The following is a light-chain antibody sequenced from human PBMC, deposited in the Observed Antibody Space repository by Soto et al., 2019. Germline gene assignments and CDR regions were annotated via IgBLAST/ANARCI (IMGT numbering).Light chain of an antibody. CDR3: QLSNRYSLI. CDR2: DAS. Sequence: DIQMTQSPSTLSASVGDRVTITCRASQSISSWLAWYQQKPGKAPKLLIYDASSLESGVPSRFSGSGSDTEFTLTINNLQPDDFDNYHCQLSNRYSLIFGGGTKVEIK. V-gene: IGKV1-5*01. CDR1: QSISSW. J-gene: IGKJ4*01.